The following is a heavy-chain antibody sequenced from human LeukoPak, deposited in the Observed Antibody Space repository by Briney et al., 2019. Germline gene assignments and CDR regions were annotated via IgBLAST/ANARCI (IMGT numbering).Heavy chain of an antibody. CDR1: GFPFSSYS. J-gene: IGHJ6*03. CDR2: ISSSRTT. V-gene: IGHV3-48*01. Sequence: GGSLRLSCAASGFPFSSYSMNWVRQAPGEGLEWVSYISSSRTTSYADSVKGRFTISRDNAKNSLYLQMNSLRAEDTAVYYCARDLGAPYYYYYYMDVWGKGTTVTVSS. D-gene: IGHD1-26*01. CDR3: ARDLGAPYYYYYYMDV.